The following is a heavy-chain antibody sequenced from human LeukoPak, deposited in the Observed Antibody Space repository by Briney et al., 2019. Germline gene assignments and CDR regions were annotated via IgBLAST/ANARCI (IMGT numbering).Heavy chain of an antibody. CDR2: IKQDGSEK. Sequence: GGSLRLSCAASGFTFTSYWMSWVRQAPGKGLELVANIKQDGSEKYYVDSVQGRFTISRDNAKNSLYLQMNSLRAEDTAVYYCARNQRRLDYWGQGTLVTVSS. V-gene: IGHV3-7*01. CDR3: ARNQRRLDY. D-gene: IGHD1-14*01. J-gene: IGHJ4*02. CDR1: GFTFTSYW.